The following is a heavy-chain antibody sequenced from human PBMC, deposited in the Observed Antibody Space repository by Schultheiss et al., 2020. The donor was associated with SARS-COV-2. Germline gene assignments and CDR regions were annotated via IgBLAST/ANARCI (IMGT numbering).Heavy chain of an antibody. CDR2: ISSSGSTI. D-gene: IGHD3-22*01. Sequence: GGSLRLSCAASGFTFSDYYMSWIRQAPGKGLEWVSYISSSGSTIYYADSVKGRFTISRDNAENSLYLQMNSLRAEDTAVYYCARVMTYYYDSSGSYDYWGQGTLVTVSS. J-gene: IGHJ4*02. V-gene: IGHV3-11*01. CDR1: GFTFSDYY. CDR3: ARVMTYYYDSSGSYDY.